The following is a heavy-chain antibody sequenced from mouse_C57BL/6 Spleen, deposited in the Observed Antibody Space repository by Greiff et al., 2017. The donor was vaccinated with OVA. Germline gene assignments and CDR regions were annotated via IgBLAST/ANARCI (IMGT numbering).Heavy chain of an antibody. CDR3: ARDYYGSAFAY. V-gene: IGHV5-17*01. Sequence: EVKLVESGGGLVKPGGSLKLSCAASGFTFSDYGMHWVRQAPEKGLEWVAYISSGSSTIYYAATVKGRFTISRDNAKNTLFLQMTSLRSEDTAMYYCARDYYGSAFAYWGQGTLVTVSA. CDR1: GFTFSDYG. J-gene: IGHJ3*01. CDR2: ISSGSSTI. D-gene: IGHD1-1*01.